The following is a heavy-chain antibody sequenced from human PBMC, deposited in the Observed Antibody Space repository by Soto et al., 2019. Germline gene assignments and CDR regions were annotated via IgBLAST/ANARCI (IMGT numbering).Heavy chain of an antibody. D-gene: IGHD3-10*01. CDR1: GFTFSSYA. CDR3: AKASMVRGVIMVFDY. CDR2: ISGSGGST. V-gene: IGHV3-23*01. J-gene: IGHJ4*02. Sequence: GGSLRLSCAASGFTFSSYAMSWVRQAPGKGLGWVSAISGSGGSTYYADSVKGRFTISRDNSKNTLYLQMNSLRAEDTAVYYCAKASMVRGVIMVFDYWGQGTLVTVSS.